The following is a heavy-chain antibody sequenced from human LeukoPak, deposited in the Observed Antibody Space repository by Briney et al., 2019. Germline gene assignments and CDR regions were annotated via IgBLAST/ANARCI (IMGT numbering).Heavy chain of an antibody. CDR3: AREDQIDYGGNSGRY. CDR2: ISSSSRTI. Sequence: GGSLRLSCAASGFTFSSYSMNWVRQAPGKGLEWVSYISSSSRTIYYADSVKGRFTISRDNAKNSLYMQMNSLRADDTAVYYCAREDQIDYGGNSGRYWGQGTLVTVSS. CDR1: GFTFSSYS. D-gene: IGHD4-23*01. V-gene: IGHV3-48*01. J-gene: IGHJ4*02.